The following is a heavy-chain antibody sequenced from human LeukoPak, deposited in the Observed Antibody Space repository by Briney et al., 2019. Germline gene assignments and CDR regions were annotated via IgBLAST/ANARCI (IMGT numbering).Heavy chain of an antibody. V-gene: IGHV3-23*01. CDR1: GFTFSSYA. D-gene: IGHD2-2*01. Sequence: GGSLRLSCAASGFTFSSYAMSWVRQAPGKGLEWVSAISGSGGSTYYADSVKGRFTISRDNSKNTLYLQMNSLRAEDTAVYYCARGIVVVPAAMRASDYWGQGTLVTVSS. CDR2: ISGSGGST. J-gene: IGHJ4*02. CDR3: ARGIVVVPAAMRASDY.